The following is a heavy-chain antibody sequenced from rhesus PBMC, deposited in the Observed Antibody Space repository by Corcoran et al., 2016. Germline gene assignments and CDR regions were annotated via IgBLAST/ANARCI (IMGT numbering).Heavy chain of an antibody. J-gene: IGHJ4*01. CDR3: TRGYSGSWSGFDY. CDR2: NSPYNGNK. V-gene: IGHV1-1*01. CDR1: GYTFTSYY. Sequence: QVQLVQSGAEIKQPGASVKLSCKASGYTFTSYYMHWERQAPGQGLEWIGLNSPYNGNKGYAQNFQGRVTITTDTSTSTGYMELSSLRSEDTAVYYCTRGYSGSWSGFDYWGQGVLVTVSS. D-gene: IGHD6-25*01.